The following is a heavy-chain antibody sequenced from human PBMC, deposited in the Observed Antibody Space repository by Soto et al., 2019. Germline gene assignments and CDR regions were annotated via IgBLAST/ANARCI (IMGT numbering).Heavy chain of an antibody. CDR3: AKSLDIHYKNWFDP. J-gene: IGHJ5*02. CDR1: GFTFSSAA. CDR2: ISDTGTRT. D-gene: IGHD4-4*01. Sequence: QILESAGSLVQPGGSLRLSCVAAGFTFSSAAMNWVRQAPGKGLEWVSIISDTGTRTHYADSVKGRFTISRDNSKNTLYLDMNSLRAEDTAVYYCAKSLDIHYKNWFDPWGQGTLVTVSS. V-gene: IGHV3-23*01.